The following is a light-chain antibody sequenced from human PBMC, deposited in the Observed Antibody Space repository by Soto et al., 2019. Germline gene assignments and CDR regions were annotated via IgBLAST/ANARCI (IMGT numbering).Light chain of an antibody. CDR3: LQYFRWRT. Sequence: EIVMTQSPATLSVSPGERATLSCRASQSLSSSLAWYQQKPGQAPSLLIYDASTRATDIPARFSGSGSGTEFTLTISSRQSEDSAVYYCLQYFRWRTFGQGTKVEIK. CDR2: DAS. J-gene: IGKJ1*01. V-gene: IGKV3-15*01. CDR1: QSLSSS.